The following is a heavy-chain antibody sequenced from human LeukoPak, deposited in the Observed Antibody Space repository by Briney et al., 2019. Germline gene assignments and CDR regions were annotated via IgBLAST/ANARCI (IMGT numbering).Heavy chain of an antibody. CDR3: ARDPYGDQYFDY. V-gene: IGHV4-4*07. CDR2: IFHSGST. D-gene: IGHD4-17*01. Sequence: SETLSLTCNVLGGSIGSYYWSWIRQPAGKGLEWIGRIFHSGSTNYNPSLKSRVIMSVDTSKNQFSLKLTSVTAADTAVYYCARDPYGDQYFDYWGQGTLVTVSS. J-gene: IGHJ4*02. CDR1: GGSIGSYY.